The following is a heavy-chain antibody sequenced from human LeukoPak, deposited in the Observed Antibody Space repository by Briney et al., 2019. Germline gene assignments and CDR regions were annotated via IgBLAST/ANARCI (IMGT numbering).Heavy chain of an antibody. Sequence: SGTLSLTCAVCGGSISSRNWWSWVRQPPGKGLEWTGENYHSGSTNYNPSLKSRVTISVDKSKNPFSLKLSSVSAADTSVYYCGRSIIAVARDYWGQGTLVTVSS. V-gene: IGHV4-4*02. CDR2: NYHSGST. CDR3: GRSIIAVARDY. D-gene: IGHD6-19*01. J-gene: IGHJ4*02. CDR1: GGSISSRNW.